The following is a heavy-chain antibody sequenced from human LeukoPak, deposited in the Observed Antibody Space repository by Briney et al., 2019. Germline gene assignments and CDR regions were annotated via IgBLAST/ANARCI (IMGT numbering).Heavy chain of an antibody. CDR1: GGSISSYY. D-gene: IGHD6-13*01. CDR3: ARYLAAAGTKNAFDI. CDR2: IYYSGST. V-gene: IGHV4-59*01. Sequence: SETLSLTCTVSGGSISSYYWSWIRQPPGKGLEWIGYIYYSGSTNYNPSLKSRVTISVDTSKNQFSLKLSSVTAAGTAVYYCARYLAAAGTKNAFDIWGQGTMVTVSS. J-gene: IGHJ3*02.